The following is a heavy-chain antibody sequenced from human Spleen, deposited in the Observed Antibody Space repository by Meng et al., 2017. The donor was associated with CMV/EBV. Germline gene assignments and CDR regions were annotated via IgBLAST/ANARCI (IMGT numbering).Heavy chain of an antibody. CDR1: GGSISSYY. CDR3: ASDRWPLSNNWFDP. CDR2: IYYSGST. Sequence: SETLTLTCTVSGGSISSYYWSWIPQPPGKGLEGIGYIYYSGSTIYNPSLKSRVTISVDTSKNEFSLKLSSVTAADTAIYYCASDRWPLSNNWFDPWGQGTLVTVSS. J-gene: IGHJ5*02. D-gene: IGHD2/OR15-2a*01. V-gene: IGHV4-59*01.